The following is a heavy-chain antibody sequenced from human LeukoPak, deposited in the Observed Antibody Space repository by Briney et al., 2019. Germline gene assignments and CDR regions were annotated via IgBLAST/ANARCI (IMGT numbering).Heavy chain of an antibody. CDR2: IIPIFGTA. V-gene: IGHV1-69*05. CDR1: GGTFSSYA. CDR3: AREVEGDILTGYTALGY. J-gene: IGHJ4*02. D-gene: IGHD3-9*01. Sequence: SVKVSCKASGGTFSSYAISWVRQAPGQGLEWMGRIIPIFGTANYAQKFQGRVTITTDESTSTAYMELSSLRSEDTAVYYCAREVEGDILTGYTALGYWGQGTLVTVSS.